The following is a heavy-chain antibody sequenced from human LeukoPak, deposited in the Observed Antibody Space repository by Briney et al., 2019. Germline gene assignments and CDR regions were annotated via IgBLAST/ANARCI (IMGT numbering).Heavy chain of an antibody. CDR3: ARKGNAFDF. D-gene: IGHD3-10*01. J-gene: IGHJ3*01. V-gene: IGHV3-7*01. CDR2: IKLDVSET. Sequence: GGSLRLSCAASGFTFTSYWMTWVRQAPGKGLEWVANIKLDVSETYYVDSVRGRFTISRDNTKNSLYLQMDSLRAEDTAVYYCARKGNAFDFWGQGTMVTVSS. CDR1: GFTFTSYW.